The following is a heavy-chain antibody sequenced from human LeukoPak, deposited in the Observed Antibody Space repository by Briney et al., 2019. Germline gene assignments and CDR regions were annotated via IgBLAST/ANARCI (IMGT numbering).Heavy chain of an antibody. Sequence: PGGSLRLSCAASGFTFSSYGMHWVRQAPGKGLEWVAFIRYDGSNKYYADSVKGRFTISRDNSKNTLYLQMNSLRAEDTAVYYCTKDEAGSGWSYYYYYMDVWGKGTTVTVSS. CDR1: GFTFSSYG. J-gene: IGHJ6*03. D-gene: IGHD6-19*01. V-gene: IGHV3-30*02. CDR2: IRYDGSNK. CDR3: TKDEAGSGWSYYYYYMDV.